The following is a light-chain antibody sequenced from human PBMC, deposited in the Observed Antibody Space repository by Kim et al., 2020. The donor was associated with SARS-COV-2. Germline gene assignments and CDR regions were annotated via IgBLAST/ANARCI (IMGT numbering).Light chain of an antibody. V-gene: IGLV2-14*03. CDR3: ISYTTSGTWV. CDR1: SSDVGGHDH. Sequence: GRSITIACSGTSSDVGGHDHVSWFQQYAGKAPKLIIYNVTRRPSGVSSRFSGSKSDNTASLAISGLQPDDEADYYCISYTTSGTWVFGGGTKVTVL. J-gene: IGLJ3*02. CDR2: NVT.